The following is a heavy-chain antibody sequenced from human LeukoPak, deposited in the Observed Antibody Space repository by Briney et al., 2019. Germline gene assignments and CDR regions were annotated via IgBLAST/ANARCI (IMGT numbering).Heavy chain of an antibody. CDR3: TTDTMSGTERGS. D-gene: IGHD1-26*01. V-gene: IGHV3-15*06. CDR2: IKSKADDGTV. J-gene: IGHJ4*02. Sequence: NPGGSLRLSCAASGFTFSSYWMHWVRQAPGKGLEWVGRIKSKADDGTVNYLAPVKGRFTISRDDSKTTLYLQMDSLRTEDTAVYYCTTDTMSGTERGSWGQGTLVTVSS. CDR1: GFTFSSYW.